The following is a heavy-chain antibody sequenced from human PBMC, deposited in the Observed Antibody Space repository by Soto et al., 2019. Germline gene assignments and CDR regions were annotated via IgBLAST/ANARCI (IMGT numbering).Heavy chain of an antibody. CDR2: IIPYYNAL. CDR1: GYTFSNYA. D-gene: IGHD6-13*01. CDR3: ASGASRWYPYFFDS. J-gene: IGHJ4*02. V-gene: IGHV1-69*13. Sequence: SVKVSCKTSGYTFSNYAIAWVRQAPGQGLEWMGGIIPYYNALNYAQKFQDRVTITADDSTNTVYMELSSLRSDDTAVYFCASGASRWYPYFFDSWAQGTLVTVSS.